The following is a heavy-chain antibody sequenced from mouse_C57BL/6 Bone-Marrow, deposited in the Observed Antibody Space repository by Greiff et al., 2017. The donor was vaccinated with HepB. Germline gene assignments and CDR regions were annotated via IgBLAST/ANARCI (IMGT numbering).Heavy chain of an antibody. CDR1: GYTFTSYW. V-gene: IGHV1-64*01. D-gene: IGHD1-1*01. CDR2: IHPNSGST. CDR3: ARDDYGSSYEGY. J-gene: IGHJ2*01. Sequence: VKLMESGAELVKPGASVKLSCKASGYTFTSYWMHWVKQRPGQGLEWIGMIHPNSGSTNYNEKFKSKATLTVDKSSSTAYMQLSSLTSEDSAVYYCARDDYGSSYEGYWGQGTTLTVSS.